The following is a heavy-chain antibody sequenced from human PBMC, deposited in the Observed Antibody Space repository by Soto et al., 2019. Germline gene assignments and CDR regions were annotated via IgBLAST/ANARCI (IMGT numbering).Heavy chain of an antibody. D-gene: IGHD1-7*01. CDR3: ARGGITGTTVYYYYGMDV. Sequence: ASVKVSCNASGGTFSSYAISWVRPAPGQGLEWMGGIIPIFGTANYAQKFQGRVTITADESTSTAYMELSSLRSEDTAVYYCARGGITGTTVYYYYGMDVWGQGTTVTVSS. J-gene: IGHJ6*02. CDR1: GGTFSSYA. V-gene: IGHV1-69*13. CDR2: IIPIFGTA.